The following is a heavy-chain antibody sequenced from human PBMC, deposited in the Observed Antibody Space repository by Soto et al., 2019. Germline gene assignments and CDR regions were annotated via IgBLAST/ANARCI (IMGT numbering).Heavy chain of an antibody. Sequence: SETLSLTCTVSGGSISSSSYYWGWIRQPPGKGLEWIGSIYYSGSTYYNPSLKSRVTISADTSKNQFSLKLGSVTAADTAVYYCGGITVAHWGQGTQVTVSS. V-gene: IGHV4-39*01. CDR3: GGITVAH. CDR2: IYYSGST. CDR1: GGSISSSSYY. D-gene: IGHD6-13*01. J-gene: IGHJ4*02.